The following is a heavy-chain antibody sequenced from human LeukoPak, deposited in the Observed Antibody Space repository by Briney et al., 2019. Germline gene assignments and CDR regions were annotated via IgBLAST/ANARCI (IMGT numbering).Heavy chain of an antibody. V-gene: IGHV4-59*01. D-gene: IGHD3-9*01. CDR3: ARILRNSWFDP. J-gene: IGHJ5*02. Sequence: SETLSLTCTVPGGSISSYYCSWIRQPPGKGLEWIGYISYSGSTNYNPSLKSRVTISVDTSKNQFSLKLSSVTAADTAVYYCARILRNSWFDPWGQGTLVTVSS. CDR2: ISYSGST. CDR1: GGSISSYY.